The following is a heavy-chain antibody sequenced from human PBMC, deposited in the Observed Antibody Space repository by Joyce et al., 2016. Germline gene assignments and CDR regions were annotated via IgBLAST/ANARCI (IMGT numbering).Heavy chain of an antibody. Sequence: EVQLLESGGGLVQPGGSLRLSCAASGCTFSSYAMSWVRQAPGKGLEWVSTISASGGSTYYADSVKGRFTISRDNSEDSLYLRMNSLRAEDTAVYYCATWAPTNYDFWSGYSYYFDNWGQGTLVTVSS. D-gene: IGHD3-3*01. V-gene: IGHV3-23*01. CDR3: ATWAPTNYDFWSGYSYYFDN. J-gene: IGHJ4*02. CDR2: ISASGGST. CDR1: GCTFSSYA.